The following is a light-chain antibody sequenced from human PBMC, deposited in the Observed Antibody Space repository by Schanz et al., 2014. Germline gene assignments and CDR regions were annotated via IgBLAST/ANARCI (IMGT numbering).Light chain of an antibody. Sequence: QSALTQPASVSGSPGQSISISCTGTSSDVGSYKFVSSYHHHPGKAPYLMIYEGSQWPSGVSSRLSGSKSGNTASLTISGLQAEDEADYYCSSYAGRPWVFGGGTKVTVL. J-gene: IGLJ3*02. V-gene: IGLV2-23*01. CDR1: SSDVGSYKF. CDR2: EGS. CDR3: SSYAGRPWV.